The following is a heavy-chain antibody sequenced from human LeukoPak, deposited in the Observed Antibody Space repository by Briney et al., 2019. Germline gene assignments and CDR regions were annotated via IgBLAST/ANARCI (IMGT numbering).Heavy chain of an antibody. CDR1: GGSISSSSNYY. Sequence: PAETLSLTCTVSGGSISSSSNYYWGWVRQPPGKGLEWIGTIYYLRGTHYNPSLKSRLTISVDTSKNQFSLKLTSVTAADTAVFYCARSGGYNTHDAFDIWGQGTMVTVSS. J-gene: IGHJ3*02. D-gene: IGHD5-24*01. CDR2: IYYLRGT. V-gene: IGHV4-39*07. CDR3: ARSGGYNTHDAFDI.